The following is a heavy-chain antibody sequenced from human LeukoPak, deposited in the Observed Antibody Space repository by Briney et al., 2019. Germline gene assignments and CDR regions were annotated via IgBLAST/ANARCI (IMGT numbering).Heavy chain of an antibody. V-gene: IGHV3-74*01. CDR2: INSDGSST. J-gene: IGHJ6*03. CDR3: AREESILYYMDV. CDR1: GFTFDDYA. Sequence: GGSLRLSCAASGFTFDDYAMHWVRQAPGKGLVWVSRINSDGSSTSYADSVKGRFTISRGNAKNTLYLQMNSLRAEDTAVYYCAREESILYYMDVWGKGTTVTVSS.